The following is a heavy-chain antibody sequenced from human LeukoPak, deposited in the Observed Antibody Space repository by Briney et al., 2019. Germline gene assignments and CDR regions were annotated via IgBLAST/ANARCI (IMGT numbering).Heavy chain of an antibody. Sequence: GSLRLPCSASGLTFSSYWMSWVRQAPGKGLGWGANINLDGSDKSYVGSVKGRFTISRDNAKNSLYLQMNSLGAEDTAVYYCARDYDYSLDYWGQGTLVTVSS. J-gene: IGHJ4*02. CDR3: ARDYDYSLDY. D-gene: IGHD4/OR15-4a*01. CDR1: GLTFSSYW. CDR2: INLDGSDK. V-gene: IGHV3-7*01.